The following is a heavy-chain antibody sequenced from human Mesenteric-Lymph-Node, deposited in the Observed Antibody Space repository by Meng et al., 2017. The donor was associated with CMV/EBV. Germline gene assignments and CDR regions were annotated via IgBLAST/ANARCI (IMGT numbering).Heavy chain of an antibody. CDR1: GGSLNSGNFY. V-gene: IGHV4-31*02. D-gene: IGHD4-11*01. CDR2: IYFSGKT. Sequence: VSGGSLNSGNFYWSWIRQHPEKGLEWIGNIYFSGKTSYNSSLKSRLAISLDTSGSQFSLKLSSVSAADTAVYYCATYSSYDAAFDFWGQGILVTVSS. CDR3: ATYSSYDAAFDF. J-gene: IGHJ4*02.